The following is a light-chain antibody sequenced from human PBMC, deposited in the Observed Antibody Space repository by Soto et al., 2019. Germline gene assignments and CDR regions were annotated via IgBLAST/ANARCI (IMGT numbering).Light chain of an antibody. CDR1: QSVTSTS. Sequence: EIVLTQSPGTLSLSPGERATLSCRASQSVTSTSLAWYQQQPGQAPRLLMYGASSRATGTPDRISGGGSGTDFTLTISRLEPEDFAVYYCQHYVTSSITFGQGTRLEIK. J-gene: IGKJ5*01. CDR3: QHYVTSSIT. CDR2: GAS. V-gene: IGKV3-20*01.